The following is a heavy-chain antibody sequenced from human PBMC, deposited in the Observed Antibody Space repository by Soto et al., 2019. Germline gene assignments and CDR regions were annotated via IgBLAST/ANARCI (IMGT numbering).Heavy chain of an antibody. D-gene: IGHD3-22*01. V-gene: IGHV1-46*01. J-gene: IGHJ4*02. CDR3: ARDAIGHDNYETIGYYFDH. CDR1: GYSFTNFH. CDR2: IDPSGGIT. Sequence: QVQLSQFGAEVKKPGASVKVSCKASGYSFTNFHIHWVRQAPGQGLEWMGMIDPSGGITRDAQRLQGRITMTRDASTSTVYRELRSLTSEDTAVYYCARDAIGHDNYETIGYYFDHWGQGTLVTVSS.